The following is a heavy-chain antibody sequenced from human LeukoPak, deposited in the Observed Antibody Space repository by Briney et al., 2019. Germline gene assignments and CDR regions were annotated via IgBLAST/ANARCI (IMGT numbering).Heavy chain of an antibody. V-gene: IGHV3-9*03. J-gene: IGHJ5*02. CDR2: ISWNSGSI. D-gene: IGHD6-19*01. Sequence: PGRSLRLSCAASGFTFHDYAMHWVRQAPGKGLEGVSGISWNSGSIGYADSVKGRFTISRDHAKNSLYLQMNRLRAEDIALYYCERDEEGGSGWSWGEFEFDPRGQGTLVTVSS. CDR1: GFTFHDYA. CDR3: ERDEEGGSGWSWGEFEFDP.